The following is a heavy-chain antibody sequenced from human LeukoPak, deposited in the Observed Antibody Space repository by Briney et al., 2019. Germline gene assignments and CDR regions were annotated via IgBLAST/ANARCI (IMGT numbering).Heavy chain of an antibody. CDR3: VRQAGVS. CDR1: GFTISDYW. Sequence: GGSLRLSCAASGFTISDYWMTWVRQAPGKGLECVANIKGGGSEKNYVDSVKGRFTISRDNAKNSLYLQMNSLRAEDTALYYCVRQAGVSWGQGTLVTVSS. J-gene: IGHJ5*02. CDR2: IKGGGSEK. V-gene: IGHV3-7*01. D-gene: IGHD6-19*01.